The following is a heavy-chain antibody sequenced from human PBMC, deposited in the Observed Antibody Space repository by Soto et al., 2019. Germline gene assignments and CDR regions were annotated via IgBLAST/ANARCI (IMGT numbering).Heavy chain of an antibody. D-gene: IGHD1-26*01. J-gene: IGHJ4*02. Sequence: EVQLLESGGGLVQPGGSLRLSCAASGFTFSSYAMSWVRQAPGKGLEWVSAISGSGGSTYYADSVEGRFTISRDNSKNTLYLQMNRLRAEDTAVYYCASGSWLLSIDYWGQGTLVTVSS. V-gene: IGHV3-23*01. CDR2: ISGSGGST. CDR3: ASGSWLLSIDY. CDR1: GFTFSSYA.